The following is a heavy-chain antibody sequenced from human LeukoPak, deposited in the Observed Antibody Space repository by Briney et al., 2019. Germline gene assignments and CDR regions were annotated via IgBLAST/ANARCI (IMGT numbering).Heavy chain of an antibody. CDR2: INQEGSEK. CDR1: GFTFSTYW. CDR3: AREVHVLDY. V-gene: IGHV3-7*03. D-gene: IGHD1-1*01. Sequence: GGSLRLSCAASGFTFSTYWMSWVRQAPGKGLEWVANINQEGSEKYYVDSVKGRFTISKDNAKNSLYLQMNSLRADDTAVYYCAREVHVLDYWGQGTLVTVSS. J-gene: IGHJ4*02.